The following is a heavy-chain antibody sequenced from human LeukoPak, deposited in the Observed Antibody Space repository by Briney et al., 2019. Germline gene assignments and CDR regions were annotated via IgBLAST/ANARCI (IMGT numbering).Heavy chain of an antibody. CDR3: ASASLWSGILEY. J-gene: IGHJ4*02. V-gene: IGHV3-7*01. Sequence: GGSLRLSCAAPGFTFSSYMMTWVRQAPGKGLEWVANIKPDGGEKFYVDSVRGRFTISRDNAKNSLYLQMNSLRAEDTAVYYCASASLWSGILEYWGQGTLVIVSS. CDR1: GFTFSSYM. D-gene: IGHD3-3*01. CDR2: IKPDGGEK.